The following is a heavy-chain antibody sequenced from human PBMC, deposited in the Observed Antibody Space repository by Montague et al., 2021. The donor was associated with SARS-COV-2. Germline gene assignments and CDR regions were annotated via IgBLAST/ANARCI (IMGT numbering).Heavy chain of an antibody. CDR3: ARGLENYGSGSHPFDP. J-gene: IGHJ5*02. D-gene: IGHD3-10*01. CDR2: IYHSGST. Sequence: SETLSLTCAVSGGPITSYYWYWIRQPPGKGLEYIGYIYHSGSTTYNPSLKSRVSISVDTSKNQFYLKLRSVTAADTAVYYCARGLENYGSGSHPFDPWGQGTLVTVSS. V-gene: IGHV4-59*01. CDR1: GGPITSYY.